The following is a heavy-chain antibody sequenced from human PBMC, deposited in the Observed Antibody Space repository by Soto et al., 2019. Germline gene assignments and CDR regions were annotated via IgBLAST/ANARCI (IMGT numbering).Heavy chain of an antibody. CDR3: ARDEDASGWYHYGMDV. D-gene: IGHD6-19*01. CDR2: IKQDGSEK. J-gene: IGHJ6*02. CDR1: GFTLSSYW. Sequence: GGSLRLSCAASGFTLSSYWMNWVRQAPGKGLEWVANIKQDGSEKYYVDSVKGRFIISRDNAKNSLYLQMNSLRAEDTAVYYCARDEDASGWYHYGMDVWGPGTMVTLS. V-gene: IGHV3-7*01.